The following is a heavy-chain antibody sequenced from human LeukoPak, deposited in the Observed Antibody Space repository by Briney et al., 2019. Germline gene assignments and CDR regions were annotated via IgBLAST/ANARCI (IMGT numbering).Heavy chain of an antibody. Sequence: PGRSLRLSCAASGFTFSSYAMHWVRQAPGKGLEWVAVISYDGSNKYYADSAKGRFTISRDNSKNTLYLQMNSLRAEDTAVYYCARDNYDYWGQGTLVTVSS. CDR2: ISYDGSNK. D-gene: IGHD5-24*01. CDR1: GFTFSSYA. CDR3: ARDNYDY. V-gene: IGHV3-30*01. J-gene: IGHJ4*02.